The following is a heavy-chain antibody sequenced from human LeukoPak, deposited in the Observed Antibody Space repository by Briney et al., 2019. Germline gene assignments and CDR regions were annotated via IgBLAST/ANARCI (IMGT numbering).Heavy chain of an antibody. D-gene: IGHD3-22*01. CDR3: ARCPDYYETAGAFDI. Sequence: PSETLSLTCTVSGGSISSSSYYWGWIRQPPGKGLEWIGSIYYSGGTYYNPSLKSRVTISVDTSKNQFSLKLSPVTAADTAVYYCARCPDYYETAGAFDIWGQGTMVTVSS. CDR2: IYYSGGT. V-gene: IGHV4-39*07. CDR1: GGSISSSSYY. J-gene: IGHJ3*02.